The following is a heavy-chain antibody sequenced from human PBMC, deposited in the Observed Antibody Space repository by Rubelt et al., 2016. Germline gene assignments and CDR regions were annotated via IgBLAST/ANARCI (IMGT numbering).Heavy chain of an antibody. Sequence: QVQLQQWGAGLLKPSETLSLTCAVYGGSFSDYYWTWIRRSPGKGLEWIGSIYYSGSTYYNPSLKSQVTNSVTTSKNQFPPKLGLLAAADTAVYYCAGHGRAAARYYVWGQGTTVTVSS. V-gene: IGHV4-34*01. J-gene: IGHJ6*02. CDR3: AGHGRAAARYYV. CDR1: GGSFSDYY. CDR2: IYYSGST. D-gene: IGHD6-13*01.